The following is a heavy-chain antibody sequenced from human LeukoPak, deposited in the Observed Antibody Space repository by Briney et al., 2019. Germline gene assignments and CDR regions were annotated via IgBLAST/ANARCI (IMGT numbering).Heavy chain of an antibody. CDR3: ARGFYYDSSGYYYPLDY. D-gene: IGHD3-22*01. V-gene: IGHV1-46*01. J-gene: IGHJ4*02. Sequence: ASVKVSCKASGYTFTSYYMHWVRQAPGQGLEWMGIINPSGGSTSYARKFQGRVTMTRDRSTGTVYMELSSLRSEDTAVYYCARGFYYDSSGYYYPLDYWGQGTLVTVSS. CDR1: GYTFTSYY. CDR2: INPSGGST.